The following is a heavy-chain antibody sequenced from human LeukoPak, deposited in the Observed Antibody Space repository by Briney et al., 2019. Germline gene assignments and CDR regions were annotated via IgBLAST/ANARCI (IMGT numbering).Heavy chain of an antibody. D-gene: IGHD3-22*01. V-gene: IGHV3-53*01. Sequence: GGSLRLSCAASGFTVSSNDMSWVRQAPGKGLEWVSVIYSGGSTYYADSVKGRFTISRDNSKNTLYLQMNSLRAGDTAVYYCARDPYYDSSGYRLYGMDVWGQGTTVTVSS. CDR3: ARDPYYDSSGYRLYGMDV. CDR2: IYSGGST. CDR1: GFTVSSND. J-gene: IGHJ6*02.